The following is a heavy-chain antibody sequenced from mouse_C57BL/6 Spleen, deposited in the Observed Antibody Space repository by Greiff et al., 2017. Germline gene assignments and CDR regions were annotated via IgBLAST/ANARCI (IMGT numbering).Heavy chain of an antibody. CDR3: ARYGGYYWYFEV. V-gene: IGHV1-54*01. D-gene: IGHD1-1*02. Sequence: VQLQQSGAELVRPGTSVKVSCKASGYAFTNYLIEWVKQRPGQGLEWIGVINPGSGGTNYNEKFKGKATLTADKSSSTAYMQLSSLTSEDSAVYFCARYGGYYWYFEVWGTGTTVTVSS. CDR1: GYAFTNYL. J-gene: IGHJ1*03. CDR2: INPGSGGT.